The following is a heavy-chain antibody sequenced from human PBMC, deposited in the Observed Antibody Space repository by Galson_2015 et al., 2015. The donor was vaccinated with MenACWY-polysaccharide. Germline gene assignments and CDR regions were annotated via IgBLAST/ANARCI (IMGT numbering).Heavy chain of an antibody. CDR3: ARVRYSTGKYQFDY. D-gene: IGHD2-2*01. CDR2: IGGSGSNT. J-gene: IGHJ4*02. V-gene: IGHV3-23*01. CDR1: GFTFSNYA. Sequence: SLRLSCAAPGFTFSNYAVSWVRQAPGKGLEWVSTIGGSGSNTHYADSVKGRFTISRDNSKNTLSLQMNSLRAEDTAVYYCARVRYSTGKYQFDYWGQGTLVAVSS.